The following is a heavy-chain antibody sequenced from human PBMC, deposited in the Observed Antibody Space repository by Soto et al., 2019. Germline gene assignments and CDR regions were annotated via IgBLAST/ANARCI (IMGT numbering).Heavy chain of an antibody. Sequence: QEHLVESGGGVVQPGGSLTLSCTASGFPFSSYTMHWLRRAPGKGLEWVGIISFDGSSKYYADWLKGRIVISRDNSKNTLYLQMNSLRVDDTAVYYCGKERRGSGWSVCNFWGQGTLVTVSS. CDR2: ISFDGSSK. V-gene: IGHV3-30*09. J-gene: IGHJ4*02. D-gene: IGHD6-19*01. CDR1: GFPFSSYT. CDR3: GKERRGSGWSVCNF.